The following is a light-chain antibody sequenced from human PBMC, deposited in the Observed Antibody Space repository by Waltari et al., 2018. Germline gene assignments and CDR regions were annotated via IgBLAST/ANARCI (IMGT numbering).Light chain of an antibody. CDR1: SRAGGRYNL. Sequence: QSALTQPASVSGSPGQSITISCAGSSRAGGRYNLVPWYQQSPGKAPKLIIYEDKQRPSGVSHRLSGAKSGNTASLTISGLQAEDEGTYYCCSYGGTSLLFGAGTELTVL. V-gene: IGLV2-23*01. CDR3: CSYGGTSLL. CDR2: EDK. J-gene: IGLJ3*02.